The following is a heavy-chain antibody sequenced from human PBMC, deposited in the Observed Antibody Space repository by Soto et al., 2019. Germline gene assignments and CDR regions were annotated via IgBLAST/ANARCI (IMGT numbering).Heavy chain of an antibody. CDR2: IYYSGST. Sequence: QVQLQESGPGLVKPSQTLSLTCTVSGCSISSGGYYWSWIRQHPGKGLEWIGYIYYSGSTYYNPSLKSRVTISVDTSKNQFSLKLSSVTAADTAVYYCARDGCSGGSCYSFNWGQGTLVTVSS. V-gene: IGHV4-31*03. CDR3: ARDGCSGGSCYSFN. D-gene: IGHD2-15*01. J-gene: IGHJ4*02. CDR1: GCSISSGGYY.